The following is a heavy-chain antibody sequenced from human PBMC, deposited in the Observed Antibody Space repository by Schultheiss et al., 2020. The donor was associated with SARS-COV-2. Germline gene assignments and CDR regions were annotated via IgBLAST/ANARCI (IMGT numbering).Heavy chain of an antibody. CDR2: INHSGST. J-gene: IGHJ4*02. CDR3: ARVSYCSGGSCYPREKVTFDY. Sequence: SETLSLTCAVYGGSFSGYYWSWIRQPPGKGLEWIGEINHSGSTNYNPSLKSRVTISVDTSKNQFSLKLSSVTAADTAVYYCARVSYCSGGSCYPREKVTFDYWGQGTLVTVSS. CDR1: GGSFSGYY. D-gene: IGHD2-15*01. V-gene: IGHV4-34*01.